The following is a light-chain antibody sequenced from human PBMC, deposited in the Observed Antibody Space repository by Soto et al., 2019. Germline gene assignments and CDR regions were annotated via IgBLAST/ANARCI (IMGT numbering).Light chain of an antibody. J-gene: IGKJ1*01. Sequence: EIILTQSPGTLSSSSGETXXXXXXASQSVSSNYLAWYQQKPGQAPRLLIYGASNRATGIPARFSGSGSGTDFTLTISSLEPEDFAVYYCQQRSNWPTFGQGTKVDIK. CDR3: QQRSNWPT. V-gene: IGKV3-11*01. CDR1: QSVSSNY. CDR2: GAS.